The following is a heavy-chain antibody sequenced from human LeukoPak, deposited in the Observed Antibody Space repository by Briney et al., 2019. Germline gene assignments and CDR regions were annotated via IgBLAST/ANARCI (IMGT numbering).Heavy chain of an antibody. J-gene: IGHJ4*02. CDR2: ISSSSSYI. CDR1: GFTFSSYS. CDR3: AKQSRHVLLWFGELSY. Sequence: PGGSLRLSCAASGFTFSSYSMNWVRQAPGKGLEWVSSISSSSSYIYYADSVKGRFTISRDNSKNTLYLQMNSLRAEDTAVYYCAKQSRHVLLWFGELSYWGQGTLVTVSS. D-gene: IGHD3-10*01. V-gene: IGHV3-21*04.